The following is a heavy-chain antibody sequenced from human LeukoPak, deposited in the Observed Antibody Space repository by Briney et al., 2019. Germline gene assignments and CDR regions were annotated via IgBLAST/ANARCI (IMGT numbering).Heavy chain of an antibody. J-gene: IGHJ4*02. D-gene: IGHD3-22*01. CDR3: AKDPTDFDSSGQTYFDY. Sequence: GGSLRLSCAASGFTFSDYNMNWIRQAPGKGLEWVSYISTSGSIVNYRDSVKGRFTISRDNAKNSLYLQMNSLRAEDTAVYYCAKDPTDFDSSGQTYFDYWGQGTLVTVSS. CDR1: GFTFSDYN. V-gene: IGHV3-11*04. CDR2: ISTSGSIV.